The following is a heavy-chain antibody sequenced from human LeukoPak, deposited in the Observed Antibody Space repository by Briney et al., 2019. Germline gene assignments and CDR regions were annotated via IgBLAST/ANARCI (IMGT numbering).Heavy chain of an antibody. CDR3: ARDGIGREGSGWYHYYGMDV. Sequence: KAGGSLRLSCAASGFTFSDYYMSWIRQAPGKGLEWVSYISSSSSYTNYADSVKGRFTISRDNAKNSLYLQMNSLRAEDTAVYYCARDGIGREGSGWYHYYGMDVWGKGTTVTVSS. CDR2: ISSSSSYT. J-gene: IGHJ6*04. V-gene: IGHV3-11*06. D-gene: IGHD6-19*01. CDR1: GFTFSDYY.